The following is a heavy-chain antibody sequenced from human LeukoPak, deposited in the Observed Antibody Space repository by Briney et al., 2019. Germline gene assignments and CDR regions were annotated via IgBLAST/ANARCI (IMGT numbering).Heavy chain of an antibody. CDR2: ISRNGGST. J-gene: IGHJ4*02. D-gene: IGHD2/OR15-2a*01. CDR3: VKDLRSDFMGVLSRYLSY. V-gene: IGHV3-64D*09. Sequence: GGSLRLSCAGSGFTFSSFAMHWVRQAPGKGLEYVAAISRNGGSTYYADSVKGRFTISRDNSKSTLYLQMSSLRAEDTAVYLCVKDLRSDFMGVLSRYLSYWGQGTLVTVSS. CDR1: GFTFSSFA.